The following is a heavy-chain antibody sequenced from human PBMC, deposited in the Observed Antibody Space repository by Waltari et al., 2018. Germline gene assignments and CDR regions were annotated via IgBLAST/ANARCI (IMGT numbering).Heavy chain of an antibody. Sequence: QVQLVQSGAEVKKPGASVKVSCKASGYTFTDNYMHWVRQAPGQGLEWMGWIKPNNGGTNYAQKVQGRVTMTRDTSISTAFMDLSRLKSDDTAVYFCARGDPSVYYTSHMDVWGKGTTVTVSS. CDR3: ARGDPSVYYTSHMDV. D-gene: IGHD3-3*01. CDR1: GYTFTDNY. V-gene: IGHV1-2*02. CDR2: IKPNNGGT. J-gene: IGHJ6*03.